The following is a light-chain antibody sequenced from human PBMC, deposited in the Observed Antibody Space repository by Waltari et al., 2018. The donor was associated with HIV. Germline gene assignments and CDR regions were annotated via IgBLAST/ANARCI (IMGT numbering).Light chain of an antibody. CDR1: QDIGNS. V-gene: IGKV1-33*01. CDR2: DAS. CDR3: QQYDNLPIT. Sequence: DIQMTQFPSSLSASVGDRVTITCRASQDIGNSLNWYQQRPVEAPKLLIYDASNLETGVPSSFSGSGSGTYFTFTIASLQPEDVATYFCQQYDNLPITFGQGTRLEIK. J-gene: IGKJ5*01.